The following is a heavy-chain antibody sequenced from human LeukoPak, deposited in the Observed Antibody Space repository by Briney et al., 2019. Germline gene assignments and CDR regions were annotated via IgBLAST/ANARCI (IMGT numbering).Heavy chain of an antibody. CDR3: ARGRYSGGWYPYYFDF. CDR1: GYTFTSYA. CDR2: INSNTGHP. Sequence: ASVKVSYKASGYTFTSYAMNWVRQAPGQGLEWMGWINSNTGHPTYAQGFTGRFVLSLDTSVSTAYLQISSLKAEDTAVYYCARGRYSGGWYPYYFDFWDLGTLVTVSS. J-gene: IGHJ4*02. D-gene: IGHD6-19*01. V-gene: IGHV7-4-1*02.